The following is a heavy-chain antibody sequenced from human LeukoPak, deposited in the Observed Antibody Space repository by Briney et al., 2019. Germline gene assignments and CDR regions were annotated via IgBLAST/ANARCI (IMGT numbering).Heavy chain of an antibody. V-gene: IGHV3-30*02. CDR3: AKDDKPDGNRYFDY. CDR2: IWPDGSNQ. Sequence: GGSLRLSCAASGFTFSTFGMHWVRRAPGKGLEWLTSIWPDGSNQYYADSVKGRLTISRDNSKSTLYLQMNSLRAEDLAVYYCAKDDKPDGNRYFDYWGQGTPVTVSS. J-gene: IGHJ4*02. CDR1: GFTFSTFG. D-gene: IGHD1-1*01.